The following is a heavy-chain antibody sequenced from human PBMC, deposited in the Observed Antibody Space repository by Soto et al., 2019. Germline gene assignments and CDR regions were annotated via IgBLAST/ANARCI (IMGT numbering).Heavy chain of an antibody. Sequence: ASVKVSCKASGYTFTSYAMHWVRQAPGQRLEWMGWINAGNGNTKYSQKFQGRVTITRDTSASTAYMELSSLRSEDTAVYYCARDTVTSLTPYQGFYYYGMDVWGQGTTVTVSS. CDR2: INAGNGNT. D-gene: IGHD2-2*01. CDR3: ARDTVTSLTPYQGFYYYGMDV. CDR1: GYTFTSYA. J-gene: IGHJ6*02. V-gene: IGHV1-3*01.